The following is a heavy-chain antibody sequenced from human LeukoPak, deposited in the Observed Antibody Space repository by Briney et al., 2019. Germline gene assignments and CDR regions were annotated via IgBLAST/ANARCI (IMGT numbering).Heavy chain of an antibody. CDR3: AKDGYYYDSITKRPYYYGMDV. Sequence: GGCLRLSCAASGFTFSSYAMSWVRQAPGKGLEWVSAIIGSGGSTYYADSVKGRFTISRDNSKNTLYLQMNSLRAEDTAVYYCAKDGYYYDSITKRPYYYGMDVWGQGTTVTVSS. J-gene: IGHJ6*02. CDR2: IIGSGGST. D-gene: IGHD3-22*01. V-gene: IGHV3-23*01. CDR1: GFTFSSYA.